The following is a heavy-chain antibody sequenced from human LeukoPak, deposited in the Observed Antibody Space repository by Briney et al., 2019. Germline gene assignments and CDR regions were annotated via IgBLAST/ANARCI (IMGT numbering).Heavy chain of an antibody. D-gene: IGHD5-12*01. CDR3: TTVGDYDYFDY. V-gene: IGHV3-15*01. CDR1: GFTFNNAW. J-gene: IGHJ4*02. Sequence: GGSLRLSCAASGFTFNNAWMNWVRQAPGKGLEWVGRIKSKTEGGTTVYAAPVKGRFTISRDESKNTLYLQMNSLKTEDTAVYYCTTVGDYDYFDYWGQGTLVTVSS. CDR2: IKSKTEGGTT.